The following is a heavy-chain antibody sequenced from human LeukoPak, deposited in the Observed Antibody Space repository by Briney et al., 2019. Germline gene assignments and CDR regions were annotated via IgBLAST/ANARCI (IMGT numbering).Heavy chain of an antibody. CDR3: ARGSITIFGVVIDGYFDY. Sequence: SETLSLTCTLYGGSISSYYWSWIPQPPGKGLEGLGYIYYSGSTNYNPSLKSGVTISVDTSKNKFSLKLSSVTAADTAVYYCARGSITIFGVVIDGYFDYWGQGTLVTVSS. CDR2: IYYSGST. CDR1: GGSISSYY. J-gene: IGHJ4*02. V-gene: IGHV4-59*01. D-gene: IGHD3-3*01.